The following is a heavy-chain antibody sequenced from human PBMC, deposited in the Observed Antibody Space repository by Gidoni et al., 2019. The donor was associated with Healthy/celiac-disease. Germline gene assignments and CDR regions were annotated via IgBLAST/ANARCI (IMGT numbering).Heavy chain of an antibody. J-gene: IGHJ6*02. CDR3: ARVGDGYNPYGMDV. Sequence: QVQLQESGPVLLKPSQTLSLPCTVSGGSISSGGYYWSWIRQHPGKGLEWIGYIYYSGSTYYNPSLKSRVTISVDTSKNQFSLKLSSVTAADTAVYYCARVGDGYNPYGMDVWGQGTTVTVSS. V-gene: IGHV4-31*03. CDR2: IYYSGST. CDR1: GGSISSGGYY. D-gene: IGHD2-21*01.